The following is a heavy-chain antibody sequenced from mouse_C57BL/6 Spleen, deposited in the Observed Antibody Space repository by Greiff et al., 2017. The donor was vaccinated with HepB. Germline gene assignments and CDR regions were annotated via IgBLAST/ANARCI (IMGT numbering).Heavy chain of an antibody. J-gene: IGHJ1*03. Sequence: QVQLQQPGAELVKPGASVKLSCKASGYTFTSYWMHWVKQRPGQGLEWIGMIHPNSGSTNYNEKFKSKATLTVDKSSSTAYMQLSSLTSEDSAVYYCAPLIFTVLYLYIDVWGTGTTLTASS. CDR2: IHPNSGST. CDR1: GYTFTSYW. CDR3: APLIFTVLYLYIDV. V-gene: IGHV1-64*01. D-gene: IGHD1-1*01.